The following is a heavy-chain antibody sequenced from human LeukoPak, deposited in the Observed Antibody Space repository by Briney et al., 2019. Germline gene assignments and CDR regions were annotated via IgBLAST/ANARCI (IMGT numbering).Heavy chain of an antibody. CDR1: GGSISSSSYY. CDR3: ARHLYYSASAFWYIDL. J-gene: IGHJ2*01. D-gene: IGHD3-10*01. Sequence: TSETLSLTCTVSGGSISSSSYYWGWIRQSPGKGLEWIGSVSQSGNTYYRSSLKSRVTVSIDTSKNEFSLILTSVTAADTAQYYCARHLYYSASAFWYIDLWGRGTLVIVSP. V-gene: IGHV4-39*01. CDR2: VSQSGNT.